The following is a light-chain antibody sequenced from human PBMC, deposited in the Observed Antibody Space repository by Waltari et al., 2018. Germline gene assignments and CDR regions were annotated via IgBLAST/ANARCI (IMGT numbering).Light chain of an antibody. V-gene: IGLV2-23*02. CDR2: DVN. J-gene: IGLJ2*01. Sequence: QSALTQPASVSGSPGQSITTSCTATSSNVGGYPLFSWYQHHPGTAPQLIIYDVNKRPSGISHRFSGSKSGNTASLTISGLQADDESDYYCCSYAGDSTLIFGGGTKLTVL. CDR3: CSYAGDSTLI. CDR1: SSNVGGYPL.